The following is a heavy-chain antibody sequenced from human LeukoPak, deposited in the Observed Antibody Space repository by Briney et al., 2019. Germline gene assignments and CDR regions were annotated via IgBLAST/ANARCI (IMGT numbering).Heavy chain of an antibody. J-gene: IGHJ6*02. CDR1: GGSFSGYY. Sequence: PSETLSLTCAVYGGSFSGYYWSWIRQPPGKGLEWIGEINHSGSTNYNPSLKSRVTISVDTSKNQFSLKLSPATAADTAVYYCARGFDYGDYQYYYYGMDVWGQGTTVTVSS. D-gene: IGHD4-17*01. CDR3: ARGFDYGDYQYYYYGMDV. CDR2: INHSGST. V-gene: IGHV4-34*01.